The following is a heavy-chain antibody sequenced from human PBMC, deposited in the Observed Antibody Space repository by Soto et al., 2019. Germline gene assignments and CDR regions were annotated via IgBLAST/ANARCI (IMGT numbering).Heavy chain of an antibody. Sequence: SETLSLTCTVSGGSISSSSYYWGWIRQPPGKGLEWIGSIYYSGSTYYNPSLKSRVTISVDTSKNQFSLKLSSVTAADTAVYYCARQNWNYVFDYWGQGTLVTVSS. V-gene: IGHV4-39*01. D-gene: IGHD1-7*01. CDR1: GGSISSSSYY. J-gene: IGHJ4*02. CDR2: IYYSGST. CDR3: ARQNWNYVFDY.